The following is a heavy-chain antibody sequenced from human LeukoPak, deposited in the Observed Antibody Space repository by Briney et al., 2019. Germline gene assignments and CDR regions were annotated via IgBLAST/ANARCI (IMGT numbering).Heavy chain of an antibody. CDR2: ISGSGGST. J-gene: IGHJ5*02. CDR3: AKDLAVMVRSWFDP. D-gene: IGHD3-10*01. V-gene: IGHV3-23*01. CDR1: GFTFSSYA. Sequence: GGSLRLSCAASGFTFSSYAMSWVRQAPEKGLEWVSAISGSGGSTYYADSVKGRFTISRDNSKNTLYLQMNSLRAEDTAVYYCAKDLAVMVRSWFDPWGQGTLVTVSS.